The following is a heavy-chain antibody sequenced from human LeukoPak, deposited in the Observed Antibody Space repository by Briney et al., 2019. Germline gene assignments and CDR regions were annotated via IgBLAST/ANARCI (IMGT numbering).Heavy chain of an antibody. CDR1: GYTFTSYG. Sequence: ASVKVSCKASGYTFTSYGITWVRQTPGQGLEWMGWISAYNGNTNYAQHLKGRVTMTTDTSTSTAYLELRTLRSNDTAVYYCARGSPTLYSSGWYGYWGQGTLVTVSS. V-gene: IGHV1-18*01. CDR3: ARGSPTLYSSGWYGY. D-gene: IGHD6-19*01. CDR2: ISAYNGNT. J-gene: IGHJ4*02.